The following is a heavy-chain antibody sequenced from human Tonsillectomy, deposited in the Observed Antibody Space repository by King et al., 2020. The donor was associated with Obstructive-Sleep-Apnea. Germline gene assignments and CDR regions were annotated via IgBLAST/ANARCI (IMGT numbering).Heavy chain of an antibody. Sequence: VQLVESGGGVVQPGGSLRLSCAASGFIFSSFAMHWVRQTPGKGLEWVAVISDDGSNKYYADSVKGRFTISRDNSKNPLYLQMNRLGAEDKAVYYCARDLQSKFDYWGQGTLVTVSS. CDR1: GFIFSSFA. V-gene: IGHV3-30*04. CDR3: ARDLQSKFDY. J-gene: IGHJ4*02. CDR2: ISDDGSNK. D-gene: IGHD4-11*01.